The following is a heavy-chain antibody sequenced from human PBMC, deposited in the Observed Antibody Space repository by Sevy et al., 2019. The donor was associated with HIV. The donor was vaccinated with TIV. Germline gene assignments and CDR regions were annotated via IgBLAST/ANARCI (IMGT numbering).Heavy chain of an antibody. CDR1: GFTFSDYY. J-gene: IGHJ4*02. CDR3: ARGQGIYDFWSGPSDY. Sequence: GGSLRLSCAASGFTFSDYYMSWIRQAPGKGLEWVSYISSSGSTICYADSVKGRFTISRDNAKNSLYLQMNSLRAEDTALYYCARGQGIYDFWSGPSDYWGQGTLVTVSS. D-gene: IGHD3-3*01. CDR2: ISSSGSTI. V-gene: IGHV3-11*01.